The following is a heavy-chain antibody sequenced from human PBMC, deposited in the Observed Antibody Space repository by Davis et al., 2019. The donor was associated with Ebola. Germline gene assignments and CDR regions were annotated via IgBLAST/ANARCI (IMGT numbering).Heavy chain of an antibody. D-gene: IGHD2-2*01. J-gene: IGHJ6*02. CDR2: ISSSGSTI. CDR1: GFTFSSYE. V-gene: IGHV3-48*03. CDR3: ARWGRYIVVVPAATDYYYYGMDV. Sequence: PGGSLRLSCAASGFTFSSYEMNWVRQAPGKGLEWVSYISSSGSTIYYADSVKGRFTISRDNAKNSLCLQMNSLRAEDTAVYYCARWGRYIVVVPAATDYYYYGMDVWGQGTTVTVSS.